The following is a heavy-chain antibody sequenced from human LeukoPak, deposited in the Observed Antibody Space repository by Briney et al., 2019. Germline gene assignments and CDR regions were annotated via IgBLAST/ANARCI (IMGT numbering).Heavy chain of an antibody. V-gene: IGHV5-51*01. CDR3: ASPSIAATGAPYYYYGMDV. CDR2: IYPGDSDT. J-gene: IGHJ6*02. Sequence: GESLKISCKGSGYSFTNYWIGWARQMPGKGLEWMGIIYPGDSDTRYSPSFQGQVTISADKSISTAYLQWSSLKASDTAIYYCASPSIAATGAPYYYYGMDVWGQGTTVTVSS. D-gene: IGHD6-13*01. CDR1: GYSFTNYW.